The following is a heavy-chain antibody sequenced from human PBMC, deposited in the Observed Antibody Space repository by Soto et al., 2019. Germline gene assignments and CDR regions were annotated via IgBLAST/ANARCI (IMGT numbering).Heavy chain of an antibody. J-gene: IGHJ3*02. V-gene: IGHV3-73*01. Sequence: GGSLRLSCAASGFTFSGSAMHWVRQASGKGLEWVGRIRSKANSYATAYAASVKGRFTISRDDSKNTAYLQMNSLKTEDTAVYYCTRRSSGWDAFDIWGQGTMVTVSS. CDR2: IRSKANSYAT. CDR1: GFTFSGSA. D-gene: IGHD6-19*01. CDR3: TRRSSGWDAFDI.